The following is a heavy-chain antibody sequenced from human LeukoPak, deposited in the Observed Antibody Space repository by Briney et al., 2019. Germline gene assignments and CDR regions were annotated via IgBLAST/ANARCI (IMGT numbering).Heavy chain of an antibody. CDR2: INGSSSAI. CDR3: ARLQYSFLYGSGSYGVDY. D-gene: IGHD3-10*01. V-gene: IGHV3-48*04. CDR1: GFTFSNYG. J-gene: IGHJ4*02. Sequence: GGSLRLSCAASGFTFSNYGMNWVRQAPGKGLEWVSYINGSSSAIYYANSVKGRFTVSRDNAKNSLYLQMNSLRAEDTAVYYCARLQYSFLYGSGSYGVDYWGQGTLVTVSS.